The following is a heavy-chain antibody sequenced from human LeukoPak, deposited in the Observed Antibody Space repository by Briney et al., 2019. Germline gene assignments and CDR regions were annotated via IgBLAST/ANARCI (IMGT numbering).Heavy chain of an antibody. CDR1: GFTFSSYG. D-gene: IGHD3-22*01. V-gene: IGHV3-30*18. J-gene: IGHJ4*02. CDR3: AKDSEDTSGYYYYQARYYFDY. CDR2: ISYDGGNK. Sequence: PGGSLRLSCAASGFTFSSYGMHWVRQAPGKGLEWVAVISYDGGNKHYVDSVKGRFSISRDNSKNTLYLQVNSLRAEDTAVYYCAKDSEDTSGYYYYQARYYFDYWGQGTLVTVSS.